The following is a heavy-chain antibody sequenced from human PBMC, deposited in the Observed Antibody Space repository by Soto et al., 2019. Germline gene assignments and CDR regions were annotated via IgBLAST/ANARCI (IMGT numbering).Heavy chain of an antibody. CDR1: GGSISSGGYY. J-gene: IGHJ6*03. Sequence: QVQLQESGPGLVKPSQTLSLTCTVSGGSISSGGYYWSWIRQHPGKGLEWIGYIYYSGSTYYNPSLKSRVTISVDTSKNQFSLKLSSVTAADTAVYYCARDFERCGRFNGCYYYMDVWGKGTTVTVSS. V-gene: IGHV4-31*03. D-gene: IGHD2-8*01. CDR2: IYYSGST. CDR3: ARDFERCGRFNGCYYYMDV.